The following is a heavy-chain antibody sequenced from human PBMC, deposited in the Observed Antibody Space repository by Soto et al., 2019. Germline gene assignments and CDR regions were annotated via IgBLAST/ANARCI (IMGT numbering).Heavy chain of an antibody. CDR1: GYTFTSYY. D-gene: IGHD3-3*01. CDR3: AREGYYDFWSGYYMAPTRNYFDY. CDR2: INPSGGST. Sequence: GASVKVSCKASGYTFTSYYMHWVRQAPGQGLEWMGIINPSGGSTSYAQKFQGRVTMTRDTSTSTVHMELSSLRSEDTAVYYCAREGYYDFWSGYYMAPTRNYFDYWGQGTLVTVSS. J-gene: IGHJ4*02. V-gene: IGHV1-46*01.